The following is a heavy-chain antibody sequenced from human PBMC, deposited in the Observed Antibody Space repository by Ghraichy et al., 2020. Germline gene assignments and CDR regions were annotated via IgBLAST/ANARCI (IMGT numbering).Heavy chain of an antibody. V-gene: IGHV4-34*01. D-gene: IGHD3-3*01. CDR1: GGSFSGYY. J-gene: IGHJ5*02. CDR2: INHSGST. Sequence: SETLSLTCAVYGGSFSGYYWSWIRQPPGKGLEWIGEINHSGSTNYNPSLKSRVTISVDTSKNQFSLKLSSVTAADTAVYYCARRLGSPGRFGVVIRWWFDPWGQGTLVTVSS. CDR3: ARRLGSPGRFGVVIRWWFDP.